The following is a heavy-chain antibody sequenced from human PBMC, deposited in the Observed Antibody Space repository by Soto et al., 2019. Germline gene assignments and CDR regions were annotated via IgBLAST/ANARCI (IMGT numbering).Heavy chain of an antibody. CDR2: VHYSWGS. V-gene: IGHV4-59*08. Sequence: QVQLQESGPGLVKPSETLSLSCTVSGGSISSYHWSWIRQTPGKGLEWIGYVHYSWGSNYNPSLKSRVSISLDTSKSQFSLQLTSVTATDTAVYYCARQGFGALHGLVDVWCQGTTVTVSS. D-gene: IGHD3-10*01. CDR3: ARQGFGALHGLVDV. CDR1: GGSISSYH. J-gene: IGHJ6*02.